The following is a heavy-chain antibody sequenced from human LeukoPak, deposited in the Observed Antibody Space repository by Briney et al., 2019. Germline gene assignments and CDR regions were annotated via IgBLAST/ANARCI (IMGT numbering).Heavy chain of an antibody. V-gene: IGHV3-23*01. CDR1: GFTFSSYA. D-gene: IGHD3-3*01. CDR2: ISGSGGST. Sequence: GGSLRLSCAASGFTFSSYAMSWVRQAPGKGLEWVSAISGSGGSTYYADSVKGRFTISRDNSKNTLYLQMNSLRAEDTAVYYCAKDPLTDDLWSGWRVDYWGQGTLVTVSS. CDR3: AKDPLTDDLWSGWRVDY. J-gene: IGHJ4*02.